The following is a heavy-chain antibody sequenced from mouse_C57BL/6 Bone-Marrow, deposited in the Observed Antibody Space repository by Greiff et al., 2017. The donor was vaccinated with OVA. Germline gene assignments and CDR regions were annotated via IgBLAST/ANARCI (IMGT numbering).Heavy chain of an antibody. J-gene: IGHJ3*01. V-gene: IGHV1-55*01. CDR3: ARWDSSCYEGFAY. CDR2: IYPGSGST. Sequence: VQLQQPGAELVKPGASVKMSCKASGYTFTSYWITWVKQRPGQGLEWIGDIYPGSGSTNYNEKFKSKATLTVDTSSSTAYMQLSRLTSEDSAVYYCARWDSSCYEGFAYWGQGTLVTVSA. CDR1: GYTFTSYW. D-gene: IGHD3-2*02.